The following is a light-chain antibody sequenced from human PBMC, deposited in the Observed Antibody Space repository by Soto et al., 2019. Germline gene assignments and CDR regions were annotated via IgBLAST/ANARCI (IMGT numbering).Light chain of an antibody. CDR1: SANIGEKT. Sequence: QSVLTQPPSASGTPGQRVTISCSGGSANIGEKTVSWYQLFPGTAPTLLIYDDNQRPSGVPDRFSGSKSGTSVSLAISGLRSEDEATYYCATWDDSLDDPVVFGGGTKLTVL. CDR3: ATWDDSLDDPVV. J-gene: IGLJ2*01. CDR2: DDN. V-gene: IGLV1-44*01.